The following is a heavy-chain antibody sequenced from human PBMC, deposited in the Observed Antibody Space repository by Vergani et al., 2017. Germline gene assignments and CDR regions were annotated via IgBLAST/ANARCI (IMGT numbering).Heavy chain of an antibody. CDR2: ISYDGSNK. J-gene: IGHJ4*02. CDR1: GFTFSSYA. D-gene: IGHD3-3*01. Sequence: QVQLVESGGGVVQPGRSLRLSCAASGFTFSSYAMHWVRQAPGKGLEWVAVISYDGSNKYYADSVKGRFTISRDNSKNTLYLQMNSLRAEDTAVYYCARDPFLLVIYGKTGYYERGPFVYWGQGTLVTVSS. CDR3: ARDPFLLVIYGKTGYYERGPFVY. V-gene: IGHV3-30-3*01.